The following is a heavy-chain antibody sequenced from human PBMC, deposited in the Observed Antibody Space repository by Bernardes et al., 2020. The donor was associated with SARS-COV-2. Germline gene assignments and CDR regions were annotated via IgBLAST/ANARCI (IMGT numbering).Heavy chain of an antibody. D-gene: IGHD3-3*01. Sequence: ASVKVSCKASGYTFTSYGFTWVRQAPGQGLEWMGWISAYNGHTNYAQKFQGRITMTIDTSTTTAYMEVTSLRSDDTAVYYCARVLSPNYDFWSRYYPDYWGQGTLVTVSS. CDR2: ISAYNGHT. CDR1: GYTFTSYG. V-gene: IGHV1-18*01. J-gene: IGHJ4*02. CDR3: ARVLSPNYDFWSRYYPDY.